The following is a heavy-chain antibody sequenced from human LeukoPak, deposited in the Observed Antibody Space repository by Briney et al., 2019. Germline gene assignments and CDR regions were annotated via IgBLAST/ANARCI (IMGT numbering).Heavy chain of an antibody. V-gene: IGHV4-34*01. CDR3: ARSHYYDSSGYIDGINWFDP. Sequence: PSETLSLTCAVYGGSFSRYYWSWIRQPPGKGLEWIGEINHSGSTNYNPSLKSRVTISVDTSKNQFSLKLSSVTAADTAVYYCARSHYYDSSGYIDGINWFDPWGQGTLVTVSS. D-gene: IGHD3-22*01. CDR2: INHSGST. CDR1: GGSFSRYY. J-gene: IGHJ5*02.